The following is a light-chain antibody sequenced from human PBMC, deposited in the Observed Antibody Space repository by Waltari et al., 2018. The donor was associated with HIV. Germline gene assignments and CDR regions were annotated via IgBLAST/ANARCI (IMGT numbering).Light chain of an antibody. CDR3: QSAHNYAVI. V-gene: IGLV3-25*03. CDR1: ALPKTY. CDR2: QDT. J-gene: IGLJ2*01. Sequence: SYELTQTPSVSLPPGQTAKIMSSGGALPKTYVYWYQQKAGKAPVMIIFQDTKKPSDIPERFSAYSAGTTATLTISGVQAEDEADYFCQSAHNYAVIFGGGTKLTVL.